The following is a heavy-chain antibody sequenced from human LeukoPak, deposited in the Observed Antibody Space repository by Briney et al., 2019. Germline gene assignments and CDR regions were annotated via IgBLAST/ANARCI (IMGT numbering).Heavy chain of an antibody. CDR3: ARLRGSYMDS. Sequence: GRSLRLSCAASGFTFSSHGMHWVRQAPGKGLEWVALIWYDGSNKYYADSVKGRFTISRDNSRNTLYLQMNSLRAEDTAVYYCARLRGSYMDSWGQGTLVTVSS. J-gene: IGHJ4*02. V-gene: IGHV3-33*08. D-gene: IGHD1-26*01. CDR2: IWYDGSNK. CDR1: GFTFSSHG.